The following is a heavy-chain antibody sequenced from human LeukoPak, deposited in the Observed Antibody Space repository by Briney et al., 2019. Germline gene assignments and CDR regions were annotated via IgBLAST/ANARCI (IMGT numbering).Heavy chain of an antibody. Sequence: GGSLRLSCAASGFTFSSYGMHWVRQAPGKGLEWVAVIWYDGSNKYYADSVKGRFTISRDNSKNTLYLQMSSLRADDTAVYYCARRTYSTDQYCCVCWGQGTVDSVSS. D-gene: IGHD6-13*01. CDR1: GFTFSSYG. CDR3: ARRTYSTDQYCCVC. CDR2: IWYDGSNK. V-gene: IGHV3-33*01. J-gene: IGHJ4*02.